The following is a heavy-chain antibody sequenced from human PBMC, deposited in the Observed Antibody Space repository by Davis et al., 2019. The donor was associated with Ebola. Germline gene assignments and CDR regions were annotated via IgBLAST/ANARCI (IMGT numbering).Heavy chain of an antibody. CDR2: TISSSSYI. V-gene: IGHV3-21*01. D-gene: IGHD3-9*01. CDR3: AREPRTYYDILTETVRNYYGMDV. CDR1: GLTFTTYS. Sequence: AESLSLSCAASGLTFTTYSMNFVRHAPGQGLEWVSSTISSSSYINYADSVKCRFTISRDHAKNSLYLQMNSLRAEDTAVYYCAREPRTYYDILTETVRNYYGMDVWGQGTTVTVSS. J-gene: IGHJ6*02.